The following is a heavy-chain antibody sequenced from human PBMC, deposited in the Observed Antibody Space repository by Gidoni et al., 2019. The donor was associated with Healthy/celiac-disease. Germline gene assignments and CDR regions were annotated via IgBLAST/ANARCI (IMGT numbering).Heavy chain of an antibody. Sequence: EVQLVESGGGLVQPGGSTRLSCAASGLTFSSYEMHWVRQAPGKGLEWVSYSSSSGSTIYYADSVKGRFTISRDNAKNSLYLQRNSLRAEDTAVYYCARDLRAAMVKGAFDYWGQGTLVTVSS. CDR2: SSSSGSTI. CDR3: ARDLRAAMVKGAFDY. J-gene: IGHJ4*02. V-gene: IGHV3-48*03. D-gene: IGHD5-18*01. CDR1: GLTFSSYE.